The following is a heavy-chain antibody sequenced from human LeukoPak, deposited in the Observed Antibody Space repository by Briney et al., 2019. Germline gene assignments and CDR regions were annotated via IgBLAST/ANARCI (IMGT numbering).Heavy chain of an antibody. CDR1: GYTSTSYD. CDR3: ARDSIAAAGMGYYYYYYMDA. CDR2: MNPNSGNT. Sequence: ASVKVSCKASGYTSTSYDINWVRQATGQGLEWMGWMNPNSGNTGYAQKLQGRVTMTRNTSISTAYMELSSLRSEDTAVYYCARDSIAAAGMGYYYYYYMDAWGKGTMVTVSS. J-gene: IGHJ6*03. D-gene: IGHD6-13*01. V-gene: IGHV1-8*01.